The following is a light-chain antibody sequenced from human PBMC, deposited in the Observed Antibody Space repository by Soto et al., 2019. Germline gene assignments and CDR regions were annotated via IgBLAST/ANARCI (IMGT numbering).Light chain of an antibody. CDR2: GAS. CDR1: QGISSY. Sequence: IQLTQSPSSLSASVGDRVTITCQASQGISSYLAWYQQKPGKAPKVLIYGASTLQSGVPSRFSGSGSGTDFTLTISSLQPEDFATYYCQHLNNYPITFGQGTRLEIK. CDR3: QHLNNYPIT. V-gene: IGKV1-9*01. J-gene: IGKJ5*01.